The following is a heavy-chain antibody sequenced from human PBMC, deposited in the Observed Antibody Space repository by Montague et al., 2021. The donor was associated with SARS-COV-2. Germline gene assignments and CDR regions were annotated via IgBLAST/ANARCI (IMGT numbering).Heavy chain of an antibody. CDR1: GFTFSSYG. CDR3: AKTSVRERYYYDSSGYLYYFDY. Sequence: SLRLYCAASGFTFSSYGMHWVRQAPGKGLEWVAVISYDGSNKYYADSVKGRFTISRDNSKNTLYLQMNSLRAEDTAVYYCAKTSVRERYYYDSSGYLYYFDYWGQGTLVTVSS. V-gene: IGHV3-30*18. D-gene: IGHD3-22*01. CDR2: ISYDGSNK. J-gene: IGHJ4*01.